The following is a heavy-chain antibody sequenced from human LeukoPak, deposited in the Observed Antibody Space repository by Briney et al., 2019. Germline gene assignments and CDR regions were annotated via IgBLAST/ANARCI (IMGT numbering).Heavy chain of an antibody. CDR3: ARGSPYYYDSSGYLNY. Sequence: ASVKVSCKACGYTFTGYYMHWVRQAPGQGLEWMGWINPNSGGTNYAQKFQGRVTMTRDTSISTAYMELSRLRSDDTAVYYCARGSPYYYDSSGYLNYWGQGTLVTVSS. D-gene: IGHD3-22*01. CDR2: INPNSGGT. CDR1: GYTFTGYY. J-gene: IGHJ4*02. V-gene: IGHV1-2*02.